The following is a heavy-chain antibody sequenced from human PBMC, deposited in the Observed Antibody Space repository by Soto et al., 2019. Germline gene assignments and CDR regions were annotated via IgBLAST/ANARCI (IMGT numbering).Heavy chain of an antibody. V-gene: IGHV1-46*03. D-gene: IGHD3-10*01. CDR1: GYTFTSYY. Sequence: ASVKVSCKASGYTFTSYYMHCVRQAPGQGLEWMGIINPSGGSTSYAQKFQGRVTMTRDTSTSTVYMELSSLRSEDTAVYYCARDWYYYGSGSYYSMGMDVWGQGTTVNVSS. CDR3: ARDWYYYGSGSYYSMGMDV. J-gene: IGHJ6*02. CDR2: INPSGGST.